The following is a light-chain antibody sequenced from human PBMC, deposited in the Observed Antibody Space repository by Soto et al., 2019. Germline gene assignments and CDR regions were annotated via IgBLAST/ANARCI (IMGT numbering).Light chain of an antibody. J-gene: IGKJ2*01. CDR3: QQFNSYPRT. CDR2: DAS. Sequence: AIQLAQSPSPLSASVGDRVTITCRASQGINSALAWNQQKPGKAPNLLIYDASSLESGVPSRFSGSGSGTDFTLTISSLQPEDFATYYCQQFNSYPRTFGQGTKLEIK. CDR1: QGINSA. V-gene: IGKV1-13*02.